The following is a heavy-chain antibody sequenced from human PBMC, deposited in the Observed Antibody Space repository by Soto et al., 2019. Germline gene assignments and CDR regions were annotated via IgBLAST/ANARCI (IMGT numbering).Heavy chain of an antibody. CDR2: IYSGGST. CDR3: ARDLEAAAGDDYYGMDV. D-gene: IGHD6-13*01. V-gene: IGHV3-53*01. Sequence: EVQLVESGGGLIQPGGSLRLSCAASGFTVSSNYMSWVRQAPGQGLEWVSVIYSGGSTYYADSVKGRFTISGDNSKNTLYLQMNSLRADDTAVYYCARDLEAAAGDDYYGMDVWGQGTTVTVSS. CDR1: GFTVSSNY. J-gene: IGHJ6*02.